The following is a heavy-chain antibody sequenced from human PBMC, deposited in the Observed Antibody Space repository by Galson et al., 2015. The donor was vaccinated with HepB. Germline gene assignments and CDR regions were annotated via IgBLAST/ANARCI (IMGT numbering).Heavy chain of an antibody. J-gene: IGHJ4*02. CDR2: IDPTDSDT. CDR1: GYSFSTYW. D-gene: IGHD2-21*01. Sequence: QSGAEVKKPGESLKISCTGSGYSFSTYWIGRVRQMPGEGLKWMGIIDPTDSDTRYSPSFQGQVTISADKSINTVYLQWSSLKASDTAMYYCARWRRTNCGGECFSQVYFDYWGQGTLVTVSS. CDR3: ARWRRTNCGGECFSQVYFDY. V-gene: IGHV5-51*03.